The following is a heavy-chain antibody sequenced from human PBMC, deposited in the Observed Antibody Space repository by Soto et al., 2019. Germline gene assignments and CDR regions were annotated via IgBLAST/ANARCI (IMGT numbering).Heavy chain of an antibody. CDR1: GGPFSSYA. Sequence: QVQLVQSGAEVKMPGSSVTVSCKASGGPFSSYAISWVRLDPGQGLEWMGGILPILVTANYAQKFQGRVTLTADESTSTAYMELSSLRSEDTAVYYCARERLTGTTTFYYSYGMDVWVQGTTVTVSS. V-gene: IGHV1-69*01. CDR3: ARERLTGTTTFYYSYGMDV. J-gene: IGHJ6*02. CDR2: ILPILVTA. D-gene: IGHD1-20*01.